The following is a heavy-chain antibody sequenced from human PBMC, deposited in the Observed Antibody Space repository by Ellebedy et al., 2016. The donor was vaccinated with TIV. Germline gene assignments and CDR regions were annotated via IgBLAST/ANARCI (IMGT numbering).Heavy chain of an antibody. CDR2: MYNSGRS. CDR1: GASVNSGTYS. D-gene: IGHD3-3*01. Sequence: SETLSLXXSVSGASVNSGTYSWNWFRQPPGKGLEWIGYMYNSGRSNHNPSLKSRVTISVDSSKDQFSLNLQSVTAVDTALYYCARGVLSGFGQHFDYWGQGTLVTVS. V-gene: IGHV4-61*01. CDR3: ARGVLSGFGQHFDY. J-gene: IGHJ4*02.